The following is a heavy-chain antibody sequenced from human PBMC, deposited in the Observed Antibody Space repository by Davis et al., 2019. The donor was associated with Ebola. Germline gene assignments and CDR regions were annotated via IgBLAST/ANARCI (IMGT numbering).Heavy chain of an antibody. V-gene: IGHV3-23*01. CDR1: GFTFSSYA. CDR2: ISGSGGST. CDR3: AKGGGAYCDGGCSSRVLDC. Sequence: PGGSLRLSCAASGFTFSSYAMSWVRQAPGKGLEWVSIISGSGGSTHYADSEKGRFTISRDNSKNTLYLHLNTLRADDTAVYYCAKGGGAYCDGGCSSRVLDCWDQGTLVTVSS. D-gene: IGHD2-21*02. J-gene: IGHJ4*02.